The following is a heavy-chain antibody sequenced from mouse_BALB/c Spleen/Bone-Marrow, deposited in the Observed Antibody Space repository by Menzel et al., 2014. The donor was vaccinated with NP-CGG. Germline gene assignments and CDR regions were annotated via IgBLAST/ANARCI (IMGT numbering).Heavy chain of an antibody. V-gene: IGHV1S56*01. Sequence: QVQLQQSGPELVKPGASVRISCKASGYTFTSYYIHWVKQRPGQGLEWIGWIYPGNVNTKYNEKFKGKATLTADESSSTAYMQLSSLTSEDSAVYFCARGNGGAWFAYWGQGTLVTVSA. CDR1: GYTFTSYY. J-gene: IGHJ3*01. CDR3: ARGNGGAWFAY. CDR2: IYPGNVNT.